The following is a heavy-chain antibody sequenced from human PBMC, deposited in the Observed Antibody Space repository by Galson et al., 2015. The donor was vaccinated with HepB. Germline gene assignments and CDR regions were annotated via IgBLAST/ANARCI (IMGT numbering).Heavy chain of an antibody. CDR1: GDSVSSNGAA. CDR2: TYYRSKWYY. D-gene: IGHD7-27*01. Sequence: CAISGDSVSSNGAAWNWIRQSPSRGLEWLGRTYYRSKWYYGYAVSVKSRITINPDTSKNQFSLHLNSVTPEDTAVYYRARSAGDLDYWGQGILVTVSS. J-gene: IGHJ4*02. V-gene: IGHV6-1*01. CDR3: ARSAGDLDY.